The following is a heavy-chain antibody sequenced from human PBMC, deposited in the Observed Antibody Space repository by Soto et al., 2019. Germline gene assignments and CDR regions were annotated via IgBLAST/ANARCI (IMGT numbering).Heavy chain of an antibody. CDR3: AMYSYYYFDY. D-gene: IGHD6-13*01. CDR1: CGSFSGYY. V-gene: IGHV4-34*01. CDR2: INHSGST. Sequence: SETLSLTCAFYCGSFSGYYWSWIRQPPGKGLEWIGEINHSGSTNYNPSLKSRVTISVDTSKNQFSLKLSSVTAADTAVYYCAMYSYYYFDYWGQGTLVTVSS. J-gene: IGHJ4*02.